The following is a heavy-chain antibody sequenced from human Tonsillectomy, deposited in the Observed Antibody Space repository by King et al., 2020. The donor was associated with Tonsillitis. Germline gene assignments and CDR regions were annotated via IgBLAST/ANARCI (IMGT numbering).Heavy chain of an antibody. CDR2: LYYDGNNK. V-gene: IGHV3-33*01. Sequence: HVQLVESGGGVVQPGGSLNLSCASSGFTFSAYGIHGVRQAPAKGREWGAVLYYDGNNKYYTDSVKGRFTISRDNSKNTLYLQMNNLRAEDTAVYYCARNYYDSGGYSNGMDVWGQGTTVTVSS. CDR1: GFTFSAYG. CDR3: ARNYYDSGGYSNGMDV. J-gene: IGHJ6*02. D-gene: IGHD3-22*01.